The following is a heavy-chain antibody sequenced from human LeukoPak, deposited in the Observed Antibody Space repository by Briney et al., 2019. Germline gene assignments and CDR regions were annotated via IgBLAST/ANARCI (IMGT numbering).Heavy chain of an antibody. CDR1: GFTFSSYG. V-gene: IGHV3-21*01. D-gene: IGHD5-24*01. J-gene: IGHJ4*02. Sequence: GGSLRLSCAASGFTFSSYGMNWVRQAPGKGLEWVSSISSSSSYIYYADSVKGRFTIPRDNAKNSVDLQMNSLRAEDTAVYYCARPRGNVEMARIPFDYWGQGTLVTVSS. CDR2: ISSSSSYI. CDR3: ARPRGNVEMARIPFDY.